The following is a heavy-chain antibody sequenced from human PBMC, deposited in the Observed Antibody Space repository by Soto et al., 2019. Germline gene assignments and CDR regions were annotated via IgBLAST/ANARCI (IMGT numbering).Heavy chain of an antibody. V-gene: IGHV4-34*01. D-gene: IGHD6-13*01. CDR1: GGSFSGYY. Sequence: SETLSLTCAVYGGSFSGYYWSWIRQPPWKGLEWIGEINHSGSTNYNPSLKSRVTISVDTSKNQFSLKLSSVTAADTAVYYCARGGLWVAAASRRYAPLFDYWGQGTLLTVSS. CDR3: ARGGLWVAAASRRYAPLFDY. J-gene: IGHJ4*02. CDR2: INHSGST.